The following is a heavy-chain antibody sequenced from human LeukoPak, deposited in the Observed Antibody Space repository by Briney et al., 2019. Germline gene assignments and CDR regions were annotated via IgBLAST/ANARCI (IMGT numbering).Heavy chain of an antibody. CDR3: ARDTLIRGVSLDY. Sequence: PSETLSLTCTVSGGSISSGGYYWSWIRQPPGKGLEWIGYIYHSGSTYYNPSLKSRVTISVDRSKNQFSLKLSSVTAADTAVYYCARDTLIRGVSLDYWGQGTLVTVSS. CDR2: IYHSGST. CDR1: GGSISSGGYY. V-gene: IGHV4-30-2*01. J-gene: IGHJ4*02. D-gene: IGHD3-10*01.